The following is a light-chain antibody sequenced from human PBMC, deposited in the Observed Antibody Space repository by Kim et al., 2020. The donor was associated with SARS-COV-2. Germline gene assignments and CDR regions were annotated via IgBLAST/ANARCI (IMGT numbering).Light chain of an antibody. Sequence: GQAITNSCTGTSSDVGGYNYVSWYQQHPGKAPKLMIYDVSDRPSGVSNRFSGSKSGNTASLTISGLQAEDEADYYCSSYTSSSTLVFGGGTKLTV. CDR1: SSDVGGYNY. V-gene: IGLV2-14*03. J-gene: IGLJ2*01. CDR2: DVS. CDR3: SSYTSSSTLV.